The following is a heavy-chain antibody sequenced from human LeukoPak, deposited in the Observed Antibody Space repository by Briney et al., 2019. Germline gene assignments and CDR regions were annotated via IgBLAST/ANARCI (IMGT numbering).Heavy chain of an antibody. CDR2: ISSSSSYI. D-gene: IGHD1-26*01. CDR1: GFTFSSYS. Sequence: GGSLRLSCAASGFTFSSYSMNWVRQAPGKGLEWVSSISSSSSYIYYADSVKGRFTISRDNAKNSLYLQMNSLRAEDTAVYYCARDRHVGATGSYYFDYWGQGTLVTVSS. J-gene: IGHJ4*02. V-gene: IGHV3-21*01. CDR3: ARDRHVGATGSYYFDY.